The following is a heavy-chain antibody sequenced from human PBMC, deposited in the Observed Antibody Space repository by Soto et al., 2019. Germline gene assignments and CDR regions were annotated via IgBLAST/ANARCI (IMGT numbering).Heavy chain of an antibody. Sequence: QVQLQESGPGLVKPSQTLSLTCTVSGGSISSGGYYWSWIRQHPGKGLEWIGYIYYSGSTYYNPSLKSRVTISVDTSKNQSSLKLSSVTAADTAVYYCARDRILYYYYGMDVWGQGTTVTVSS. CDR3: ARDRILYYYYGMDV. V-gene: IGHV4-31*03. CDR2: IYYSGST. J-gene: IGHJ6*02. CDR1: GGSISSGGYY.